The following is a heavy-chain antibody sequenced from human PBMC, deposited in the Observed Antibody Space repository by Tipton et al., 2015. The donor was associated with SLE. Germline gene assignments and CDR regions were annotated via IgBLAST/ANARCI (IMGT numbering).Heavy chain of an antibody. CDR2: IGGSGAGT. CDR1: GFTFSSYA. D-gene: IGHD6-6*01. V-gene: IGHV3-23*01. Sequence: SLRLSCAASGFTFSSYAMSWVRQAPGKGLEWVSAIGGSGAGTYYADSVKGRFTISRDNSKNTLYLQMDTLRAEDTAVYYCAKTQYSSSHDAFDIWGQGTMVTVSP. J-gene: IGHJ3*02. CDR3: AKTQYSSSHDAFDI.